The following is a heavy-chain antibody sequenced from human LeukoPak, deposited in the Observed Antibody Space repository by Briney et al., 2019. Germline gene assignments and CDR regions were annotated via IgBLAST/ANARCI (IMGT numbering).Heavy chain of an antibody. CDR3: ARDHRDDAFDI. CDR2: IYTSGST. CDR1: GGSFSGYY. J-gene: IGHJ3*02. D-gene: IGHD3-10*01. V-gene: IGHV4-4*07. Sequence: PSETLSLTCAVYGGSFSGYYWSWIRQPAGKGLEWIGRIYTSGSTNYNPSLKSRVTISVDTSKNQFSLKLSSVTAADTAVYYCARDHRDDAFDIWGQGTMVTVSS.